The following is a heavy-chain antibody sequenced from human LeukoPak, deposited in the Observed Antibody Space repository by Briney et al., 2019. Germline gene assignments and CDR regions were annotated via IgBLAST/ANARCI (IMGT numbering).Heavy chain of an antibody. CDR1: GFIFSSYE. D-gene: IGHD3-22*01. CDR2: IYSGGST. Sequence: GGSLRLSCAASGFIFSSYEMNWVRQAPGKGLEWASVIYSGGSTYYADSVKGRFIISRDNSKNTLYLQMNSLRVEDTAVYYCARTMRNWFDPWGQGTLVTVSS. CDR3: ARTMRNWFDP. V-gene: IGHV3-66*01. J-gene: IGHJ5*02.